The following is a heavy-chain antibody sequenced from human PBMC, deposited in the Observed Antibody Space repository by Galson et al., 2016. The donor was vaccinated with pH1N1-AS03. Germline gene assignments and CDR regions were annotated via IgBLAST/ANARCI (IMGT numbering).Heavy chain of an antibody. CDR3: ARTLNYNTGLDV. CDR2: IDWDDGT. J-gene: IGHJ4*02. Sequence: PALVKPTQTLTLTCTVSGFSLSTGGMRVSWIRQPPGKALEWLGRIDWDDGTFYSTSLKTRLTISKDTSKNQVVLTMTNMDPVDTGTYYCARTLNYNTGLDVWGRGTLVAVSS. V-gene: IGHV2-70*04. D-gene: IGHD3/OR15-3a*01. CDR1: GFSLSTGGMR.